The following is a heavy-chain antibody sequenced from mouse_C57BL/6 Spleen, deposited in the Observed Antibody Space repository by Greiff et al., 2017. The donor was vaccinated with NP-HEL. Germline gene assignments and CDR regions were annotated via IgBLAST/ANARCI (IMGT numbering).Heavy chain of an antibody. Sequence: VQLQQSGPGLVQPSQSLSITCTVSGFSLTSYGVHWVRQSPGKGLEWLGVIWRGGSTDYNAAFMSRLSITKDNSKSQVFFKMNSLQADDTAIYYCAKINDYDYDEGYAMDYWGQGTSVTVSS. V-gene: IGHV2-5*01. J-gene: IGHJ4*01. D-gene: IGHD2-4*01. CDR3: AKINDYDYDEGYAMDY. CDR1: GFSLTSYG. CDR2: IWRGGST.